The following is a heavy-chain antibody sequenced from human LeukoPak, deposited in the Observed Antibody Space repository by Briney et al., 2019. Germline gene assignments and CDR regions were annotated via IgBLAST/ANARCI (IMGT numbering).Heavy chain of an antibody. Sequence: VASVKVSCKASGYTFTSYGISWVRQAPGQGLEWMGWISAYNGNTNYAQKLQGRVTMTTDTSTSTAYMELRSLRSDDTAVYYCARDPVQCSSTSCYGGYYYYGMDVWGQGTTVTVSS. CDR1: GYTFTSYG. D-gene: IGHD2-2*01. V-gene: IGHV1-18*01. J-gene: IGHJ6*02. CDR2: ISAYNGNT. CDR3: ARDPVQCSSTSCYGGYYYYGMDV.